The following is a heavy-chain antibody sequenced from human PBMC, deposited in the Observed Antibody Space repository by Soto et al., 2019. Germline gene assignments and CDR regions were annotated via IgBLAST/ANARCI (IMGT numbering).Heavy chain of an antibody. V-gene: IGHV4-34*01. D-gene: IGHD3-10*01. J-gene: IGHJ4*02. Sequence: SETLSLTCAVYGGSFSGYYWSWIRQPPGRGLEWIGEVNHSGNTNYNPSLKSRVTISVDTSKNQFSLKLSSVTAADTAVYYCARAQSIRGVIIVPYYFDYWSQGTLVTVSS. CDR1: GGSFSGYY. CDR3: ARAQSIRGVIIVPYYFDY. CDR2: VNHSGNT.